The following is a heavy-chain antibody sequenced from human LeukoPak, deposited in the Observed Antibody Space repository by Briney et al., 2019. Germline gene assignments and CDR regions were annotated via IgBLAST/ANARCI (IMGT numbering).Heavy chain of an antibody. J-gene: IGHJ5*02. Sequence: PSETLSLTCTVSGDSISNYYWSWIRQPPGKGLEWIGCIYYSGSTNYNPSLTSRVTISVDTSKNQFSLKLISVTAADTAVYFCARDRGADKGMSWFDPWGQGTLVTVSS. D-gene: IGHD3-10*01. V-gene: IGHV4-59*01. CDR3: ARDRGADKGMSWFDP. CDR1: GDSISNYY. CDR2: IYYSGST.